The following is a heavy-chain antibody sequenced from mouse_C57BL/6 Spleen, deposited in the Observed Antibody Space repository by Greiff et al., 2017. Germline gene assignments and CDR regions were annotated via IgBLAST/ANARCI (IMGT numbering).Heavy chain of an antibody. Sequence: QVQLQQPGTELVKPGASVKLSCKASGYTFTSYWMHWVKQRPGQGLEWIGNINPSNGGTNYNEKFKSKATLTVDKASSTAYMQLSSLTSEDSAVYCYASLPSIRYYYAMDYWGQGTAVTVSS. CDR2: INPSNGGT. CDR3: ASLPSIRYYYAMDY. D-gene: IGHD2-3*01. CDR1: GYTFTSYW. J-gene: IGHJ4*01. V-gene: IGHV1-53*01.